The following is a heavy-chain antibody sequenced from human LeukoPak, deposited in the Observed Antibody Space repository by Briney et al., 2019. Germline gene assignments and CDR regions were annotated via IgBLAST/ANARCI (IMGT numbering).Heavy chain of an antibody. CDR2: IYSGGST. CDR1: GFTFSNAW. D-gene: IGHD2-2*01. V-gene: IGHV3-66*01. CDR3: ARYCSTSCRRNAFDI. Sequence: GGSLRLSCAASGFTFSNAWMSWVRQAPGKGLERVSVIYSGGSTYYADSVKRRFTISRDNSKNTLYLQMNSLRAEDTAVYYCARYCSTSCRRNAFDIWGQGTMVTVSS. J-gene: IGHJ3*02.